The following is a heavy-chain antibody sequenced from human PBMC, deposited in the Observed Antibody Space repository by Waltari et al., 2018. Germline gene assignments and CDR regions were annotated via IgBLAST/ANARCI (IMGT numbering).Heavy chain of an antibody. CDR3: ARERSVTGKGNLDY. CDR1: GFTFSSCA. J-gene: IGHJ4*02. V-gene: IGHV3-48*03. CDR2: ISSGGTNM. Sequence: EVQLVESGGGLVQPGGSLRLSCAASGFTFSSCAMNWVRQAPGKGLEWVSYISSGGTNMFYAESVKGRFTISRDNAKNSLYLHMNSLRVEDTAVYYCARERSVTGKGNLDYWGQGTLVTVSS. D-gene: IGHD3-10*01.